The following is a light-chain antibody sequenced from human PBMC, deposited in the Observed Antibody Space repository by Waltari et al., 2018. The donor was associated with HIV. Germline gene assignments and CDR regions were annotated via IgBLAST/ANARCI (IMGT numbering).Light chain of an antibody. Sequence: QSALTQPASVSGSPGQSITISCSGTSTDVGNYNLVSWYQQHPDRAPKLIIYEVTKWPSGVSHRFSGSKSGNTASLTISGLQADDEADYYCCAFAGANTWVFGGGTKLIVL. CDR1: STDVGNYNL. CDR2: EVT. J-gene: IGLJ3*02. V-gene: IGLV2-23*02. CDR3: CAFAGANTWV.